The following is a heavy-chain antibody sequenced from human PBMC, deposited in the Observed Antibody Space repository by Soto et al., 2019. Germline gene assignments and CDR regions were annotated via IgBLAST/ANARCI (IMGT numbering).Heavy chain of an antibody. CDR3: AKGRIDAYPVRDAFDI. J-gene: IGHJ3*02. CDR2: ISGSGGST. D-gene: IGHD2-2*01. CDR1: GFTFSSYA. Sequence: PGGSLRLSCAASGFTFSSYAMSWVRQAPGKGLEWVSAISGSGGSTYYADSVKGRFTISRDNSKNTLYLQMNSLRAEDTAVYYCAKGRIDAYPVRDAFDIWGQGTMVTVSS. V-gene: IGHV3-23*01.